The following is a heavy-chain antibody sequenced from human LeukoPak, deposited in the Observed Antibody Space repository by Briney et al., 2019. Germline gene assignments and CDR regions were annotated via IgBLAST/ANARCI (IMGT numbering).Heavy chain of an antibody. CDR2: KKQDGSEK. J-gene: IGHJ3*02. Sequence: GGSLRLSCAASGFTFSSYWMSWVRQAPGKGLEWVANKKQDGSEKYYVDSVKGRFTISRDNAKNSLYLQMNSLRAEDTAVYYCARGTRYDAFDIWGQGTMVTVSS. CDR1: GFTFSSYW. D-gene: IGHD2-2*01. CDR3: ARGTRYDAFDI. V-gene: IGHV3-7*01.